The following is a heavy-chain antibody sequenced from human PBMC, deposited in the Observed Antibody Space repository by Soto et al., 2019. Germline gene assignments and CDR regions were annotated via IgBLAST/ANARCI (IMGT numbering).Heavy chain of an antibody. V-gene: IGHV3-30-3*01. Sequence: QVQLVESGGGVVQPGRSLRLSCAASGFTFSSYAMHWVRQAPGKGLEWVAVISYDGSNKYYADSVKGRFTISRDNSKNTRYLQMNSLRAEDTAVYYCARDGGRWLQFFFDYWGQGTLVTVSS. CDR2: ISYDGSNK. CDR3: ARDGGRWLQFFFDY. J-gene: IGHJ4*02. D-gene: IGHD5-12*01. CDR1: GFTFSSYA.